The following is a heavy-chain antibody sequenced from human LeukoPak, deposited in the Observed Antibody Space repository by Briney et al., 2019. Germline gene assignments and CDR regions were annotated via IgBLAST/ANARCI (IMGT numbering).Heavy chain of an antibody. V-gene: IGHV4-59*01. CDR3: ARAAAFDI. CDR2: IYYSGST. CDR1: VGSISSYY. Sequence: KPSQTLSLTCTVSVGSISSYYWSCIRQPPGKGLECIGDIYYSGSTNYNPSLKSRVTISVDTSKNQFSLKLSSVTAADTAVYYCARAAAFDIWGQGTMVTVSS. J-gene: IGHJ3*02.